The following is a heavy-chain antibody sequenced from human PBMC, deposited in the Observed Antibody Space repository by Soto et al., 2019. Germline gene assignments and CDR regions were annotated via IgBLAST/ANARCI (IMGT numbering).Heavy chain of an antibody. CDR1: GYTVNIFW. D-gene: IGHD2-2*01. Sequence: PXDSLKISRTGFGYTVNIFWISWVGQMPGRGLEWVGRIDPRDSYTSYSPSFQGHVTISADKSISAVYLQWGSLKASDTAMYYCARLYCSTSTCDSWFDPWGQGTLVSVSS. J-gene: IGHJ5*02. V-gene: IGHV5-10-1*01. CDR3: ARLYCSTSTCDSWFDP. CDR2: IDPRDSYT.